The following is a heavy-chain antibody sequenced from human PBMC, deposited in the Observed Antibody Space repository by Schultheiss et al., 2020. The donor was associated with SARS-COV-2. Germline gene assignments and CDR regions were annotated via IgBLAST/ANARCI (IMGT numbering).Heavy chain of an antibody. CDR1: GGSISSSNW. J-gene: IGHJ4*02. D-gene: IGHD1-7*01. CDR2: INHSGGT. Sequence: SETLSLTCAVSGGSISSSNWWSWVRQPPGKGLEWIGEINHSGGTNYNPSLKSRVTISVDTSKNQFSLKLSSVTAADTAVYYCANQELPGVDYWGQGTLVTVSS. CDR3: ANQELPGVDY. V-gene: IGHV4-4*02.